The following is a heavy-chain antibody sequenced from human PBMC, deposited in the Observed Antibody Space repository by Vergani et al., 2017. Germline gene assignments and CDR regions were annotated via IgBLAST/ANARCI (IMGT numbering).Heavy chain of an antibody. J-gene: IGHJ6*03. CDR1: GGTFSSYA. V-gene: IGHV1-69*01. Sequence: QVQLVQSGAEVKKPGSSVKVSCKASGGTFSSYAISWVRQAPGQGLEWMGGIIPIFGTANYAQKFQGRVTITADESTSTAYMELSSLRSEDTAVYYCARARRDXYNYVIYYYYYMDVWGKGTTFTVSS. D-gene: IGHD5-24*01. CDR2: IIPIFGTA. CDR3: ARARRDXYNYVIYYYYYMDV.